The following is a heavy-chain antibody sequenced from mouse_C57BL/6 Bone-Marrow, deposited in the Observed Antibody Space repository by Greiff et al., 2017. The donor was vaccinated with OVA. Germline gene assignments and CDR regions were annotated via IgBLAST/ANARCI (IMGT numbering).Heavy chain of an antibody. D-gene: IGHD2-4*01. CDR1: GYTFTSYG. CDR2: IYPRSGNT. CDR3: ARGGLRRRFAY. V-gene: IGHV1-81*01. Sequence: QVQLQQPGAELVRPGSSVKLSCKASGYTFTSYGISWVKQRTGQGLEWIGEIYPRSGNTYYNEKFKGKATLTADKSSSTAYMELRSLTSEDSAVYFCARGGLRRRFAYWGQGTLVTVSA. J-gene: IGHJ3*01.